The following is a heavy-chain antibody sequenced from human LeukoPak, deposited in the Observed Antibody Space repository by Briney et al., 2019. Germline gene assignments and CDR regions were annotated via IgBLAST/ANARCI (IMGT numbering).Heavy chain of an antibody. J-gene: IGHJ4*02. CDR2: IAYDGSRA. D-gene: IGHD1/OR15-1a*01. V-gene: IGHV3-33*01. CDR3: TRFNNDHFDY. Sequence: GGTLRPSCAGPGFTFGGNGMHWFRQTPGKGLEWVAVIAYDGSRAFYADSVKGRFTISRDNSKNTMSVQMDDLRAEDTAVYYCTRFNNDHFDYWGQGTLVTVSS. CDR1: GFTFGGNG.